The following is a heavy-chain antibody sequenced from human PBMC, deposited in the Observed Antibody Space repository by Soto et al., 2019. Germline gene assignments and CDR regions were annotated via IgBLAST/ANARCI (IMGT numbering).Heavy chain of an antibody. V-gene: IGHV1-3*01. CDR1: GYTFTRYT. J-gene: IGHJ5*02. Sequence: QVQLVQCGAEVKKPGASVKISCKASGYTFTRYTMNWVRQAPGQRLEWMGWINPDNGNTKSSQKFQDRVIITRDTSASTAYMDLSSLRSKDTAAYYCARGIATGQLDPRGQGTLVTVSS. CDR2: INPDNGNT. D-gene: IGHD2-15*01. CDR3: ARGIATGQLDP.